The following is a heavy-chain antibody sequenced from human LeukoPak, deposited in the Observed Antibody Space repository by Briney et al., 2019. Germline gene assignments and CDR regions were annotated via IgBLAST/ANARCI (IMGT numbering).Heavy chain of an antibody. CDR1: GYRFSSNG. J-gene: IGHJ5*02. CDR2: VSTYNSDT. V-gene: IGHV1-18*01. Sequence: ASVKVSCKASGYRFSSNGISWVRQAPGQGLEWVGWVSTYNSDTNYAPRFQGRVTMTKDTSTSTVYKELRSLRTDDTAVYYCALDNWNEFDPWGQGTLVTVSS. D-gene: IGHD1-20*01. CDR3: ALDNWNEFDP.